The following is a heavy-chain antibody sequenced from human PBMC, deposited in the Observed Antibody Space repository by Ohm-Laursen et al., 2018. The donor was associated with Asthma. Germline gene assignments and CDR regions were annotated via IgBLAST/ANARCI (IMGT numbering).Heavy chain of an antibody. D-gene: IGHD3-22*01. J-gene: IGHJ4*02. Sequence: SQTLSLTCTVSGGSISSGGYFYSWIRQHPGKGLEWIGYIYYSGITYSNPSLRSRVSISVDTSKNQFSLKLSPVTAADTAVYYCARGTFYYESTGYYFFDHWGQGALVTVSS. CDR2: IYYSGIT. V-gene: IGHV4-31*03. CDR1: GGSISSGGYF. CDR3: ARGTFYYESTGYYFFDH.